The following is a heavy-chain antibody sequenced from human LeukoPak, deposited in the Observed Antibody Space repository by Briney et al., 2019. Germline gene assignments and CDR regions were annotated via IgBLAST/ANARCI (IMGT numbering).Heavy chain of an antibody. J-gene: IGHJ4*02. CDR3: ARESGKFDY. CDR2: ISGDGVST. Sequence: GGSLRLSCVASGLPIADFAMHWVRQAPGKGLGWVSLISGDGVSTFYADSVKGRFSISRDNSKNSLSLEMNSLRTEDTAMYYCARESGKFDYWGQGTLVAVSS. V-gene: IGHV3-43*02. CDR1: GLPIADFA.